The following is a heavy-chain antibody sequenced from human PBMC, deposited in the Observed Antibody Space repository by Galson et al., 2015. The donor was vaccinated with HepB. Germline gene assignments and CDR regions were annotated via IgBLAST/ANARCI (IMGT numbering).Heavy chain of an antibody. J-gene: IGHJ4*02. Sequence: QSGAEVKKPGESLKISCSASGYIFSDYWIGWVRQMPGNGLEWVGFIYPGDSSTRYSPSFQGQVTISADKYIRTAYLQWSSLKASDAAMYYCARQRYFDYWGQGTLVTVSS. CDR2: IYPGDSST. CDR3: ARQRYFDY. CDR1: GYIFSDYW. V-gene: IGHV5-51*01.